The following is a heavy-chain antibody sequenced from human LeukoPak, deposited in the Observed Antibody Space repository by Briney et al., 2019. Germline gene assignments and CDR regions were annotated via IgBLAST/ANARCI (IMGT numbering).Heavy chain of an antibody. Sequence: GGSLRLSCAASGFTLSNYGMIWVRQAPGKGLEWVSYISTSSSAYYADSVMGRFTISRDNAKNSLFLQMNSLRDEDAAVYYCARARPGYYYDFWGQGTLVTVSS. CDR3: ARARPGYYYDF. CDR1: GFTLSNYG. V-gene: IGHV3-48*02. J-gene: IGHJ4*02. D-gene: IGHD3-22*01. CDR2: ISTSSSA.